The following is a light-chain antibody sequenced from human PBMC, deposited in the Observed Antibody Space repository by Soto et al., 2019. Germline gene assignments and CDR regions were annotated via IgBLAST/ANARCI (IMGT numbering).Light chain of an antibody. CDR2: DAF. V-gene: IGKV3-11*01. CDR3: QQRHIWPIT. CDR1: ETIRNL. Sequence: IVLTQPPDTLSVSPGERSTVSCRASETIRNLSAWYQQRPGQAPRLLIYDAFSRAPGIPARFSGGGSGTDFTLTISSLEPEDFGVYYCQQRHIWPITFGQGTRLEIK. J-gene: IGKJ5*01.